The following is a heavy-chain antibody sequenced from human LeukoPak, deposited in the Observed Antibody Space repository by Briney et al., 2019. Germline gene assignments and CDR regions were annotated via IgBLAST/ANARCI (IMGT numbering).Heavy chain of an antibody. D-gene: IGHD3-22*01. J-gene: IGHJ4*02. V-gene: IGHV1-8*03. CDR3: AKYYRESSGASPLDY. Sequence: GASVKVSCKASGYTFTSYDINWVRQATGQGLEWMGWMNPNSGNTGYAQKFQGRVTITRNTSISTAYMELSSLRSEDTAVYYCAKYYRESSGASPLDYWGQGTRVTVSS. CDR1: GYTFTSYD. CDR2: MNPNSGNT.